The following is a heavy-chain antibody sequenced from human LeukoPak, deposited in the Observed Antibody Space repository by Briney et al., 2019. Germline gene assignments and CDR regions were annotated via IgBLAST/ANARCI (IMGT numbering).Heavy chain of an antibody. V-gene: IGHV4-59*01. J-gene: IGHJ3*02. D-gene: IGHD1-26*01. CDR3: ASPSGSYTPDAFDI. CDR1: GDSISSYY. CDR2: IYYSGST. Sequence: SETLSLTCTVSGDSISSYYWSWIWQPPGKGLEWIGYIYYSGSTNYNPSLKSRVTISVDTSKNQFSLKLSSVTAADTAVYYCASPSGSYTPDAFDIWGQGTLVTVSS.